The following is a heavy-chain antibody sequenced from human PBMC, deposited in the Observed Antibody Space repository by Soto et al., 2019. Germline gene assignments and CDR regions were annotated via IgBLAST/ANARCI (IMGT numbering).Heavy chain of an antibody. J-gene: IGHJ4*02. CDR3: ATEQGYTAMPTHYFDY. CDR1: GFTFSDYY. D-gene: IGHD5-18*01. Sequence: QVQLVESGGGLVKPGGSLSLSCAASGFTFSDYYMSWIRQAPGKGLEWVSYISSSGSTIYSADSVKGRFTISRDNAKNXLYLQMNSLRAEDTAVYYCATEQGYTAMPTHYFDYWGQGTLVTVSS. CDR2: ISSSGSTI. V-gene: IGHV3-11*01.